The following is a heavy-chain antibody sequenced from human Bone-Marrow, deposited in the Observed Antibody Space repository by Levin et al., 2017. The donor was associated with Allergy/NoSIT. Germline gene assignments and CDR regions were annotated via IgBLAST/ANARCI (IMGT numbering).Heavy chain of an antibody. V-gene: IGHV3-74*01. J-gene: IGHJ4*02. CDR2: VTGDGSVT. Sequence: GGSLRLSCAASGFSFSNYYMHWVRQAAGKGLVWVARVTGDGSVTDYADSVKGRFTISRDNARNTLYLQMNSLRAEDTAVYYCARGGCSSTSCLDNWGQGILVTVSS. CDR1: GFSFSNYY. D-gene: IGHD2-2*01. CDR3: ARGGCSSTSCLDN.